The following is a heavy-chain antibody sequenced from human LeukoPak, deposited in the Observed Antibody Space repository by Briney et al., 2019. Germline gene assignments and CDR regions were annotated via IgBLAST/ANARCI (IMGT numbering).Heavy chain of an antibody. V-gene: IGHV4-34*01. CDR3: ARGGRGVSAARRFKPGNWFDP. CDR2: INHRGDT. D-gene: IGHD3-10*01. CDR1: GGSFSGHY. J-gene: IGHJ5*02. Sequence: SETLSLTCAVYGGSFSGHYWSWIRQPPGKGLECIGEINHRGDTNYNPSLKSRVTLSVDTSNNQFSLKLSSMAAADTAVYYCARGGRGVSAARRFKPGNWFDPWGQGTLVIVSS.